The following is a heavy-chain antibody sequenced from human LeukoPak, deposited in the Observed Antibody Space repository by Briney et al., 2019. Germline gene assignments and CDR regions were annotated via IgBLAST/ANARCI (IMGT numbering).Heavy chain of an antibody. D-gene: IGHD3-10*01. Sequence: SLTLSCAVSGFTFSSYCMRWVRHAPRKWLEWGAVISFDGRHKNYTDSVKGRFTISRDKSKNTLYLQVNSLRTEDTAVYYCAKEVSGSNYGYGAFDIWGQGTMVTVSS. J-gene: IGHJ3*02. V-gene: IGHV3-30*18. CDR1: GFTFSSYC. CDR3: AKEVSGSNYGYGAFDI. CDR2: ISFDGRHK.